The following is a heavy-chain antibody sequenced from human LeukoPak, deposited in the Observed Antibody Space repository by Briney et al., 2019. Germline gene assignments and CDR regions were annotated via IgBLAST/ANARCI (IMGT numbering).Heavy chain of an antibody. CDR2: ISSSSSYI. D-gene: IGHD4-17*01. V-gene: IGHV3-21*01. CDR3: ASGRDYGIFDY. Sequence: GGSLRLSCAASRFTFSSYRLKRVRQAPGKGLEWVSCISSSSSYIYYADSVKGRFTISRDNAKNSLYLQMNSLRAEDTAVYYCASGRDYGIFDYWGQGTLVTVSS. J-gene: IGHJ4*02. CDR1: RFTFSSYR.